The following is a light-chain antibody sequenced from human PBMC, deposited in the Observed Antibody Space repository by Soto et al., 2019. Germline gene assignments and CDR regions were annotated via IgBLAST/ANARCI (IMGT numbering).Light chain of an antibody. CDR3: LQYNDWPRT. Sequence: IMMTQSPDTLSVSPGERVTLSCRASQRVSTNLAWYQHKPGQAPRLLIYGASTGASGIPVRFSGSGSGTEFTLTISSLQPEDFAVYYCLQYNDWPRTFGQGTKVEIK. V-gene: IGKV3-15*01. CDR2: GAS. J-gene: IGKJ1*01. CDR1: QRVSTN.